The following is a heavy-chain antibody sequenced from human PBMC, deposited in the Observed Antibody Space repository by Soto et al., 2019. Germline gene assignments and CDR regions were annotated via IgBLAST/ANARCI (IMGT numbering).Heavy chain of an antibody. J-gene: IGHJ6*03. Sequence: SETLSLTCTVSGGSISSYYWSWIRQPPGKGLEWIGYIYYSGSTNYNPSLKSRVTISVDTSKNQFSLKLSSVTAADTAVYYCARQKQQQLTVSAYYYYYMDVWGKGTTVTVSS. CDR2: IYYSGST. CDR1: GGSISSYY. V-gene: IGHV4-59*08. D-gene: IGHD6-13*01. CDR3: ARQKQQQLTVSAYYYYYMDV.